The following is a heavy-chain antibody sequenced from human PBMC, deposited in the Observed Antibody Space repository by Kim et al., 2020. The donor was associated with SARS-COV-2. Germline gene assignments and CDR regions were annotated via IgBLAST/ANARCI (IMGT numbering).Heavy chain of an antibody. CDR3: ATCGGLDVYWYMDF. J-gene: IGHJ2*01. CDR2: ISGSSTYI. CDR1: GFTFSDYS. D-gene: IGHD2-21*01. Sequence: GGSLRLSCAASGFTFSDYSMNWVRQAPGMGLEWVSSISGSSTYIYYADSVKGRFTISRDNAKNSLYLQMNSLTAEDTAIYYCATCGGLDVYWYMDFWGRGTLVTVSS. V-gene: IGHV3-21*01.